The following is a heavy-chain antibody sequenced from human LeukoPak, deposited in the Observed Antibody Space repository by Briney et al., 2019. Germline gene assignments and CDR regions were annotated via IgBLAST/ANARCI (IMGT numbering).Heavy chain of an antibody. V-gene: IGHV5-51*01. D-gene: IGHD5-18*01. Sequence: GESLKISCKGSGYSFTSYWIAWVRQMPGKGLEWMGIIYPGDSNTRYSPSFQGQVTISADKSINTAYLQWSSLKASDTAMYYCARPSQLVLDTSMGLFDHWGQGTLVTVPS. CDR3: ARPSQLVLDTSMGLFDH. CDR2: IYPGDSNT. J-gene: IGHJ4*02. CDR1: GYSFTSYW.